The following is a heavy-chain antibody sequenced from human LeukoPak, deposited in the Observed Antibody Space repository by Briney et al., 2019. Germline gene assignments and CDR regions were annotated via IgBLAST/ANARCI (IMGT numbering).Heavy chain of an antibody. D-gene: IGHD3-10*01. CDR1: GGSISSYY. CDR2: IYYSGST. V-gene: IGHV4-59*13. CDR3: ARAAFRGITPFDY. Sequence: SETLSLTCNVSGGSISSYYWSWLRQPPGKGLDWIGYIYYSGSTNYNPSLKSRVTISLDTSRNQFSLKLSSVTAADTAVYYCARAAFRGITPFDYWGQGSLVTVSS. J-gene: IGHJ4*02.